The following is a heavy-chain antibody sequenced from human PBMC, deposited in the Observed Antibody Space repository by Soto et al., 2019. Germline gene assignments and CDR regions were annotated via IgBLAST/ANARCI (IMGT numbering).Heavy chain of an antibody. Sequence: SETLSLTXAVSGGSVSSGSYYWTWIRQPPGKGLEWIGYITDIGSTNYNPSLRSRVIISADTTKNHFSLNLRSVTAADTAVYYCARQRVAPAQYYFDYWGQGIPVTSPQ. CDR1: GGSVSSGSYY. V-gene: IGHV4-61*01. J-gene: IGHJ4*02. D-gene: IGHD2-2*01. CDR3: ARQRVAPAQYYFDY. CDR2: ITDIGST.